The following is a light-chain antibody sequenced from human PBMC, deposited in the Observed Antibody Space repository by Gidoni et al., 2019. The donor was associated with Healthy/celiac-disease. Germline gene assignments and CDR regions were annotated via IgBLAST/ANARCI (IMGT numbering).Light chain of an antibody. CDR2: WAS. J-gene: IGKJ4*01. CDR3: QQYYSTPPLT. Sequence: DIVMTQSPDPLAVPLGERDTINCKPSQSVLYSSNNKNYLAWYQQKPGQPPKLLIYWASTRESGVPDRFSGSGSGTDFTLTISSLQAEDVAVYYCQQYYSTPPLTFGGGTKVEIK. CDR1: QSVLYSSNNKNY. V-gene: IGKV4-1*01.